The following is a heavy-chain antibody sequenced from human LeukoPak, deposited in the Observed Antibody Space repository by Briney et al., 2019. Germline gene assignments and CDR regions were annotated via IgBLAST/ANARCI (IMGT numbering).Heavy chain of an antibody. D-gene: IGHD7-27*01. Sequence: ASVKVSCKASGYTFTSYAMNWVRQAPGQGLEWMGRIIPILGIANYAQKFQGRVTITADKSTSTAYMELSSLRSEDTAVYYCARDLGTGDFNYYGMDVWGQGTTVTVSS. J-gene: IGHJ6*02. CDR3: ARDLGTGDFNYYGMDV. CDR2: IIPILGIA. CDR1: GYTFTSYA. V-gene: IGHV1-69*04.